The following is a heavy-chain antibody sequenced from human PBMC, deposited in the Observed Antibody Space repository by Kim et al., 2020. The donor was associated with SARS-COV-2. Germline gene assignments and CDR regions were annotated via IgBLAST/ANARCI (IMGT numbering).Heavy chain of an antibody. CDR2: NGNT. D-gene: IGHD1-1*01. CDR3: ARTVNCDY. J-gene: IGHJ4*02. V-gene: IGHV1-3*01. Sequence: NGNTKYSEKFQGRVTITRDTSASTAYMELSSLTSEDTAVYYCARTVNCDYWGQGTLVTVSS.